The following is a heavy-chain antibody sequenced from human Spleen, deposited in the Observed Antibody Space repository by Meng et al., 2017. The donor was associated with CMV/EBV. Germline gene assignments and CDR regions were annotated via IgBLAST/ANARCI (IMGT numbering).Heavy chain of an antibody. CDR1: GFTFSDYY. CDR2: ISSSGSTI. J-gene: IGHJ4*02. V-gene: IGHV3-11*04. CDR3: ARDPRYYDFWSGPPGDY. Sequence: GESLKISCAASGFTFSDYYMSWIRQAPGKGPEWVSYISSSGSTIYYADSVKGRFTISRDNSKNTLYLQMNSLRAEDTAVYYCARDPRYYDFWSGPPGDYWGQGTLVTVSS. D-gene: IGHD3-3*01.